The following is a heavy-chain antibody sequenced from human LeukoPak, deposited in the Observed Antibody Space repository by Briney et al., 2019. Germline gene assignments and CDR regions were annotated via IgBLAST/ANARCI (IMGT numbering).Heavy chain of an antibody. J-gene: IGHJ4*02. CDR2: IYTSGST. D-gene: IGHD3-10*01. Sequence: SETLSLTCTVSGGSISSYYWSWIRQPPGKGLEWIGYIYTSGSTNYNPSLKSRVTISVDTSKNQFSLKLSSVTAADTAVYYCARELWFGELGYWGQGTLVTVSS. V-gene: IGHV4-4*09. CDR3: ARELWFGELGY. CDR1: GGSISSYY.